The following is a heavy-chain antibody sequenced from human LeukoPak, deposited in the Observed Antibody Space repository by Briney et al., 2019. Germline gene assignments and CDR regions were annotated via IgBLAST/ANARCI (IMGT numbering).Heavy chain of an antibody. J-gene: IGHJ4*02. D-gene: IGHD6-19*01. V-gene: IGHV1-69*06. CDR3: ARVSSGWYRTLDY. Sequence: SVKVTCKASGGTFSSYAISWVRQAPGQGLEWMGGIIPIFGTANYAQKFQGRVTITADKSTSTAYMELSSLRSEDTAVYYCARVSSGWYRTLDYWGQGTLVTVSS. CDR1: GGTFSSYA. CDR2: IIPIFGTA.